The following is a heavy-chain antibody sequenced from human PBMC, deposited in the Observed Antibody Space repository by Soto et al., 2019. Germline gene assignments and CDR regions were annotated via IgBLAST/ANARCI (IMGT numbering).Heavy chain of an antibody. V-gene: IGHV1-2*02. D-gene: IGHD3-3*01. CDR3: ARDSRFLEWLPDY. J-gene: IGHJ4*02. Sequence: ASVKVSCKASGYTFTGYYMHWVRQAPGQGLEWMGWINPNSGGTNYAQKFQGRVTMTRDTSISTAYMELSRLRSDDTAVYCCARDSRFLEWLPDYWGQGTLVTVSS. CDR1: GYTFTGYY. CDR2: INPNSGGT.